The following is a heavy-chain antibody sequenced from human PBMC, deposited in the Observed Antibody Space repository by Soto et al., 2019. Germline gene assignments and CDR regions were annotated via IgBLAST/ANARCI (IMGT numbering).Heavy chain of an antibody. Sequence: SLSPTCPVSGVSISSGGYYGSWIRQHPGKGLEWIGYIYYSWSTYYNPSLKSRVTISVDTSKNQFSLKLSSVTAADTAVYYCARGEKTLFSRGSPGLWGQGTLVTVYS. D-gene: IGHD3-10*01. CDR3: ARGEKTLFSRGSPGL. J-gene: IGHJ4*02. CDR2: IYYSWST. CDR1: GVSISSGGYY. V-gene: IGHV4-31*03.